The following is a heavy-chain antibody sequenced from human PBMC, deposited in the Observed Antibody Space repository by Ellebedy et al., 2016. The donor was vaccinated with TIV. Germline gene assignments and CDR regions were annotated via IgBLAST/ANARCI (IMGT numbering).Heavy chain of an antibody. CDR2: VNPNNGGI. D-gene: IGHD1-26*01. CDR3: ARGWAL. CDR1: GYILTPYH. J-gene: IGHJ6*02. V-gene: IGHV1-2*02. Sequence: AASVQVSCKASGYILTPYHIHWVRQPPGQGLEWMGWVNPNNGGIIFAQKFQGRVTLSRDTSFSTAYMELSRLRSDDTAVYYFARGWALWGQGTTVTVSS.